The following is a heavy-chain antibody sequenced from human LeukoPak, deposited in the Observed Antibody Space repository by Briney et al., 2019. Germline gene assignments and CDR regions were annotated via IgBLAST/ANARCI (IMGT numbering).Heavy chain of an antibody. Sequence: ASVKVSCKASGYTFTGYYMHWVRQAPGQGLEWMGWINPNSGGTNYAQKFQGRVTMTRDTSISTAYMELSRLRSDDTAVYYCARGPYYYDSSGYPQWAFDIWGQGTMVTVSS. D-gene: IGHD3-22*01. CDR2: INPNSGGT. CDR3: ARGPYYYDSSGYPQWAFDI. J-gene: IGHJ3*02. CDR1: GYTFTGYY. V-gene: IGHV1-2*02.